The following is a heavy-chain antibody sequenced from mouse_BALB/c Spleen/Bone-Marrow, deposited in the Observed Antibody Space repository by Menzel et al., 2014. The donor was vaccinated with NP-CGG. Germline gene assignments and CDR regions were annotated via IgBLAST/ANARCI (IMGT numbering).Heavy chain of an antibody. CDR3: ARRGDGYYAWFAY. CDR2: IDPANGNT. Sequence: EVKLVESGAELVKPGASVKLSCTASGFNIKDTYMHWVKQRPEQGLEWIGRIDPANGNTKYDPKFQGKATITADTSSNTAYLQLSSLTPEDTAVYYCARRGDGYYAWFAYWGQGTLVTVSA. D-gene: IGHD2-3*01. V-gene: IGHV14-3*02. J-gene: IGHJ3*01. CDR1: GFNIKDTY.